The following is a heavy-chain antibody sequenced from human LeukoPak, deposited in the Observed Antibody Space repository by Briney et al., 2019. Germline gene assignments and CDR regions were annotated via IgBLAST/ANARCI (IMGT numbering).Heavy chain of an antibody. V-gene: IGHV4-4*07. J-gene: IGHJ6*03. D-gene: IGHD1-26*01. CDR1: GGSITICC. CDR2: ISSTGNT. CDR3: ARVPPSYSDSSKIYYYYYVDV. Sequence: SETLSLTCTVSGGSITICCWVWIRQPAGRGRDWIGRISSTGNTAYSPSLQSRVTMSVDTSKNQFSLKLNSVTAADTAVYYCARVPPSYSDSSKIYYYYYVDVWGKGTPVTVSS.